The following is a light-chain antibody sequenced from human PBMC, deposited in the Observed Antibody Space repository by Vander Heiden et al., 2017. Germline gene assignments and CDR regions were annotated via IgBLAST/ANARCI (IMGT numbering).Light chain of an antibody. J-gene: IGLJ2*01. V-gene: IGLV4-69*02. CDR3: QTWGSGIQV. CDR2: VNSDGSH. Sequence: QLVLTQSPSASASLGASVRLTCTLSSGHSSYAIAWHQQQPEKGPRYLSKVNSDGSHNKGDGIPDRFSGSTSGAERYLTISNLQSEDEADYYCQTWGSGIQVFGGGTKLTVL. CDR1: SGHSSYA.